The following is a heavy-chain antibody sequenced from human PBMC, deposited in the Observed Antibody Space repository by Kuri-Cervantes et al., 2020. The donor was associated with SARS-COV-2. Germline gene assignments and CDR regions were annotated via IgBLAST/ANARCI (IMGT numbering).Heavy chain of an antibody. V-gene: IGHV3-9*01. D-gene: IGHD3-9*01. CDR2: ISWNSGSI. Sequence: SLKISCAASGFTFDDYAMHWVRQAPGKGLEWVSGISWNSGSIGYADSVKGRFTISRDNSKNTLYLQMNSLRAEDTAVYYCAGAILDAFDIWGQGTMVTVSS. CDR1: GFTFDDYA. CDR3: AGAILDAFDI. J-gene: IGHJ3*02.